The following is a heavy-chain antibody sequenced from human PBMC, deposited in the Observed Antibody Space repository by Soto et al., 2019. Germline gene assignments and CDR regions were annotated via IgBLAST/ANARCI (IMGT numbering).Heavy chain of an antibody. V-gene: IGHV5-51*01. CDR1: GYTFTNYW. Sequence: GESLKISCKGSGYTFTNYWIAWVRQMPGKGLEWMGIIYPGDSDTIYSPSFQGQVTISADKSISTAYLQWSSLKASDTATYYCARRVGSYYYYAMDVWGQGTTVTVSS. J-gene: IGHJ6*02. D-gene: IGHD1-26*01. CDR2: IYPGDSDT. CDR3: ARRVGSYYYYAMDV.